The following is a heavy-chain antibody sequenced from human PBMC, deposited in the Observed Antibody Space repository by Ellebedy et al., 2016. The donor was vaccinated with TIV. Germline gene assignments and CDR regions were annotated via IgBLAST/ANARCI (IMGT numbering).Heavy chain of an antibody. CDR2: ISGSGGST. CDR1: GFTFSNYA. Sequence: GESLKISCAASGFTFSNYAMAWVRQAPGKGLEWVSAISGSGGSTYYADSVKGRFTIPRDNSKNTLYLQMSSLRAEDTAIYYCATQESSGWYGAGVYYYYGMDVWGQGTTVTVSS. J-gene: IGHJ6*02. V-gene: IGHV3-23*01. CDR3: ATQESSGWYGAGVYYYYGMDV. D-gene: IGHD6-19*01.